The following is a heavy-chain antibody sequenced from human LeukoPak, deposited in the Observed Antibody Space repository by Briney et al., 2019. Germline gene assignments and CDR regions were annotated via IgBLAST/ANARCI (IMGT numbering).Heavy chain of an antibody. Sequence: PGGSLRLSCAASGFTLSNNYMSWVRQAQGKGLEWVSTIYSGGRTHYADSVKGRFFVSRDNSKNAEYLQMNSLRAEDTAVYYCASLMLISSVTRGFDYWGQGTLVTVSS. CDR2: IYSGGRT. CDR3: ASLMLISSVTRGFDY. D-gene: IGHD3-16*01. CDR1: GFTLSNNY. V-gene: IGHV3-66*01. J-gene: IGHJ4*02.